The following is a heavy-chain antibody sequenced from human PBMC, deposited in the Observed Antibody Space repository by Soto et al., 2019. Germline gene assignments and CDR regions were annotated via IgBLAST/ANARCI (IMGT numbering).Heavy chain of an antibody. CDR1: GFTFSSYA. D-gene: IGHD5-18*01. Sequence: PGGSLRLSCAASGFTFSSYAMSWVRQAPGKGLEWVSAISGSGGSTYHADPVKGRFTISRDNSKNTLYLQMNSLRAEDTAVYYCAKDLIGYSYGPYWYFDLWGRGTLVTVSS. J-gene: IGHJ2*01. V-gene: IGHV3-23*01. CDR3: AKDLIGYSYGPYWYFDL. CDR2: ISGSGGST.